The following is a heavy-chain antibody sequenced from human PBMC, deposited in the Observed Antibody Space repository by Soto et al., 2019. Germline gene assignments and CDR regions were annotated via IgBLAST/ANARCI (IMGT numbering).Heavy chain of an antibody. Sequence: GGSLRLSCAASGFTFSSYAMHWVRQAPGKGLEYVSAISSYGGSTYYANSVKGRFTISRDNSENTLYLQIGSLRAEDMAVYYCARGLCSSASCFYYYYMDVWGKGTTVTVPS. CDR2: ISSYGGST. CDR1: GFTFSSYA. CDR3: ARGLCSSASCFYYYYMDV. V-gene: IGHV3-64*01. J-gene: IGHJ6*03. D-gene: IGHD2-2*01.